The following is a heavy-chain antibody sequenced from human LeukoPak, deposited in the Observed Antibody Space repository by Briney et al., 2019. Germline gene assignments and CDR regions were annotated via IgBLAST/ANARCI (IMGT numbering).Heavy chain of an antibody. V-gene: IGHV1-18*01. CDR2: ISAYNGNT. Sequence: ASVKVSCKASGYTFTSYGISWVRQAPGQGLEWMGWISAYNGNTNYAQKFQGRVTMTRDTSISTAYMELSRLRSDDTAVYYCARVKRRDGYNFDYWGQGTLVTVSS. CDR3: ARVKRRDGYNFDY. CDR1: GYTFTSYG. D-gene: IGHD5-24*01. J-gene: IGHJ4*02.